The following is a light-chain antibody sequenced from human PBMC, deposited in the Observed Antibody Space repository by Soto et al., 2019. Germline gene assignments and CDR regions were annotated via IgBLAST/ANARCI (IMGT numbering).Light chain of an antibody. Sequence: DIQMTQYPSTLSASIGERVTISCRASQSVNHWLAWYQRKPGKAPKHLIYKASSLESGVPSRFSGSGSGTEFTLTISSLQPDDFATYYCQQYNSYPWTFGQGTKV. CDR3: QQYNSYPWT. CDR1: QSVNHW. J-gene: IGKJ1*01. V-gene: IGKV1-5*03. CDR2: KAS.